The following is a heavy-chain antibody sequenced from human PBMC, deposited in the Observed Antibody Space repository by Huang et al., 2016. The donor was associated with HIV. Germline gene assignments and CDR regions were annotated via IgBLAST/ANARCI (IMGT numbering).Heavy chain of an antibody. CDR3: ARGGYKRSTVLFDY. Sequence: QVQLVQSGAEVKKPGASVKVSCKASGYTFTSYDINWVRQAAGQGLEWMGWMNPNSGNTGYAQKFQGRVTMTRNISISTAYMEVSSLRSEDTAVYYCARGGYKRSTVLFDYWGQGTLVTVSS. CDR2: MNPNSGNT. J-gene: IGHJ4*02. D-gene: IGHD3-10*01. V-gene: IGHV1-8*01. CDR1: GYTFTSYD.